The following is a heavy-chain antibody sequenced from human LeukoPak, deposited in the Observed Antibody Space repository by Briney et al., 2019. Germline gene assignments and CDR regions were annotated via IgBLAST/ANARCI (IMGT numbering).Heavy chain of an antibody. CDR3: ARVKRITMIVVVTKEYYFDY. V-gene: IGHV4-34*01. CDR2: INHSGST. Sequence: SETLSLTCAVYGGSFSGYYWSWIRQPPGKGLEWIGEINHSGSTNYNPSLKSRVTISVDTSKNQFSLKLSSVTAAGTAEYYCARVKRITMIVVVTKEYYFDYWGQGTLVTVSS. D-gene: IGHD3-22*01. J-gene: IGHJ4*02. CDR1: GGSFSGYY.